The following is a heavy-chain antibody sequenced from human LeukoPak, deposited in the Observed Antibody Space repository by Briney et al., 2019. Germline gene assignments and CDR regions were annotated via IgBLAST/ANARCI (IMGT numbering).Heavy chain of an antibody. CDR3: AKLVDDSRGQPVFDY. CDR1: GFTFSSYG. V-gene: IGHV3-33*06. D-gene: IGHD3-22*01. J-gene: IGHJ4*02. CDR2: IWYDGSNK. Sequence: PGGSLRLSCAASGFTFSSYGMHWVRQAPGKGLEWVAVIWYDGSNKYYADSVKGRFTISRDNSKNTLYLQMNSLRAEDTAVYYCAKLVDDSRGQPVFDYWGQGTLVTVSS.